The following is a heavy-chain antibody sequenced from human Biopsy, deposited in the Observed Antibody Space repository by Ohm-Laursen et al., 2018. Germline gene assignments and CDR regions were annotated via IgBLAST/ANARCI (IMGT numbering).Heavy chain of an antibody. J-gene: IGHJ6*02. CDR1: GDSVSNNF. CDR2: KFYRGTT. V-gene: IGHV4-59*02. CDR3: VRGVDYYDPYHYYALDV. D-gene: IGHD3-22*01. Sequence: TLSLTCTVSGDSVSNNFWTWIRQPPGKTLEWIAYKFYRGTTTYNPSLKGRVTISVDTSKNQFSLKVRSVTAADTAVYYCVRGVDYYDPYHYYALDVWGQGTTVTVSS.